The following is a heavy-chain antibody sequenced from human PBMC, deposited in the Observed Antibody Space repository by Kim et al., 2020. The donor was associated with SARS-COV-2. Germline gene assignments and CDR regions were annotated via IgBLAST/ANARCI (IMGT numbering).Heavy chain of an antibody. CDR2: ISGSGGST. D-gene: IGHD6-13*01. V-gene: IGHV3-23*01. CDR1: GFTFSSYA. J-gene: IGHJ4*02. CDR3: AKAARGWMGIAAAGTHAHFDY. Sequence: GGSLRLSCAASGFTFSSYAMSWARQAQGKGLEWVSAISGSGGSTYYADSVKGRFTISRDNSKNTQYLQMNSLRAEDTAVYYCAKAARGWMGIAAAGTHAHFDYWGQGTLVTVSS.